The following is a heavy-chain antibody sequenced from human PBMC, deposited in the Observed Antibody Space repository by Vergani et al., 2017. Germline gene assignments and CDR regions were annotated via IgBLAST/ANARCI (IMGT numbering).Heavy chain of an antibody. CDR2: VDPEDGET. D-gene: IGHD4-17*01. J-gene: IGHJ6*02. Sequence: EVQLVQSGAEVKKPGATMKISCKVSGYTFTDHYMHWVKQAPGKGLEWMGLVDPEDGETIYAEKFKGRVTLAADTSTDTAHLELSSLRSEDTAGYYCATPQTVTTGGMEVWGQGTTVIVSS. V-gene: IGHV1-69-2*01. CDR1: GYTFTDHY. CDR3: ATPQTVTTGGMEV.